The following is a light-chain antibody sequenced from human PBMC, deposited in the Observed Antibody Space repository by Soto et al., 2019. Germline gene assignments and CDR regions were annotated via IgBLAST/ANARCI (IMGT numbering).Light chain of an antibody. J-gene: IGKJ4*01. Sequence: IVLTQSPDTLSLSPGETATLSCRASQSISDYLAWYQQKPGQAPSLLIYDASNRATGIPGRFSGSGSGTDFSLTISSLEAEDFAIYYCQQRSDWPSAFGGGTRVEIK. V-gene: IGKV3-11*01. CDR1: QSISDY. CDR2: DAS. CDR3: QQRSDWPSA.